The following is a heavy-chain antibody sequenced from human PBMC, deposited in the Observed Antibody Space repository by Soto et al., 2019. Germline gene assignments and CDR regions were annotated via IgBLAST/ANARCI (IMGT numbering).Heavy chain of an antibody. CDR2: IIPIFGTA. D-gene: IGHD6-6*01. J-gene: IGHJ6*02. CDR3: ARDRLYSSSSGGYYYYGMDV. V-gene: IGHV1-69*06. CDR1: GGTFSSYA. Sequence: ASVKVSCKASGGTFSSYAISWVRQAPGQGLEWVGGIIPIFGTANYAQKFQGRVTITADKSTSTAYMELSSLRSEDTAVYYCARDRLYSSSSGGYYYYGMDVWGQGTTVTVSS.